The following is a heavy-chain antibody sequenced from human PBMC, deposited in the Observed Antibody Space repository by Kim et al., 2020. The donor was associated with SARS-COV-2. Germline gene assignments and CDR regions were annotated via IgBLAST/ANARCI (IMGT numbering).Heavy chain of an antibody. CDR2: IYYSGST. V-gene: IGHV4-59*01. D-gene: IGHD4-17*01. CDR1: GGSISSYY. J-gene: IGHJ2*01. CDR3: ARVYGDYGLRGYWYFDL. Sequence: SETLSLTCTVSGGSISSYYWSWIRQPPGKGLEWIGYIYYSGSTNYNPSLKSRVTISVDTSKNQFSLKLSSVTAADTAVYYCARVYGDYGLRGYWYFDLWGRGTLVTVSS.